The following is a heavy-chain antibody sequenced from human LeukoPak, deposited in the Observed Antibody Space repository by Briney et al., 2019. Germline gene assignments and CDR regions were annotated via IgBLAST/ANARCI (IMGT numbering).Heavy chain of an antibody. D-gene: IGHD5-12*01. J-gene: IGHJ4*02. CDR1: GFTFSSYA. CDR2: ISSNGGST. CDR3: ARSCFGYSGYGVYDY. Sequence: HAGGSLRLSCAASGFTFSSYAMHWVRQAPGKGLEYVSAISSNGGSTYYANSVKGRFTISRDNSKNTLHLQMGSLRAEDMAVYYCARSCFGYSGYGVYDYWGQGTLVTVSS. V-gene: IGHV3-64*01.